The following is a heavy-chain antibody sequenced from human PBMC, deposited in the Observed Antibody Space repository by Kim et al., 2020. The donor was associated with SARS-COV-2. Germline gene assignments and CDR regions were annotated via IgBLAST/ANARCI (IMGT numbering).Heavy chain of an antibody. CDR3: ARAGDLYYDFWSGYYPYYYYGMDV. CDR2: MNPNSGNT. CDR1: GYTFTSYD. V-gene: IGHV1-8*01. D-gene: IGHD3-3*01. Sequence: ASVKVSCKASGYTFTSYDINWVRQATGQGLEWMGWMNPNSGNTGYAQKFQGRVTMTRNTSINTAYMELSSLRSEDTAVYYCARAGDLYYDFWSGYYPYYYYGMDVWGQGTTVTVSS. J-gene: IGHJ6*02.